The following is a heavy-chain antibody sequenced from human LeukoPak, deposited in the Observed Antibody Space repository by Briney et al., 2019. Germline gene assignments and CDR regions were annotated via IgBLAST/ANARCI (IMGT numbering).Heavy chain of an antibody. D-gene: IGHD3-22*01. V-gene: IGHV3-23*01. CDR3: AKTNGYYSD. CDR1: GFTFSSYG. J-gene: IGHJ4*02. CDR2: ISGSGGTT. Sequence: GGSLRLSCAASGFTFSSYGMNWVRQAPGKGLEWVSGISGSGGTTYYVDSVKGRFTISRDNSKNTLSLQVSSLRAEDTAVYYCAKTNGYYSDWGQGTLVTVSS.